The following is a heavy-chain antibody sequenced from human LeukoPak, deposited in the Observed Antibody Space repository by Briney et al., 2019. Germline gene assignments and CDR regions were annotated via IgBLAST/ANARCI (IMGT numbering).Heavy chain of an antibody. Sequence: SETLSLTCTVSGVSISSYYWSWIRQPPGKGLEWIANIYYSGSSNYSPSLKSRVTISVDTSKNQVSLKLSSVTAADTAVYYCARPREQWLGNDAFDIWGQGTVVTVSS. J-gene: IGHJ3*02. D-gene: IGHD6-19*01. CDR3: ARPREQWLGNDAFDI. CDR1: GVSISSYY. V-gene: IGHV4-59*01. CDR2: IYYSGSS.